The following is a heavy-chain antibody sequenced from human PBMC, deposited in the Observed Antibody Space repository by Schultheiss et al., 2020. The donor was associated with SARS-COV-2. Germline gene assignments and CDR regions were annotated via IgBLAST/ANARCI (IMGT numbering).Heavy chain of an antibody. CDR3: ARDVDTLDY. CDR1: GLSVSENY. J-gene: IGHJ4*02. V-gene: IGHV3-66*01. CDR2: IDNAGKT. D-gene: IGHD3-9*01. Sequence: GGSLRLSCSASGLSVSENYMSWVRRAPGKGLEWVSLIDNAGKTHFANFVKGRFTISRDNAKNSLYLQMNSLRAEDTAVYYCARDVDTLDYWGQGTLVTVSS.